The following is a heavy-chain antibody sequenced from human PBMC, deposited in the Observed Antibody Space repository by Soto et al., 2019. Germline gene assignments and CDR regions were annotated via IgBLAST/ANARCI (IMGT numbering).Heavy chain of an antibody. CDR1: GYNFNTFD. V-gene: IGHV1-8*02. CDR3: AGGNFRY. Sequence: AAVKVSCKASGYNFNTFDIYCVRQATGHGRELMGWMYPNSGNTGYAQELRGRVTMNRNTSNTTAYMELTSLTSDDTGVYYCAGGNFRYWGQGTLVTVYS. J-gene: IGHJ4*02. CDR2: MYPNSGNT.